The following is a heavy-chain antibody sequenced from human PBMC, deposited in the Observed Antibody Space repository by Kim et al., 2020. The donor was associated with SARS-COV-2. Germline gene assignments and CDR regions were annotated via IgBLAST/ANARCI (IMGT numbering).Heavy chain of an antibody. CDR1: GGSFSDYY. J-gene: IGHJ4*02. CDR2: INPSGTT. D-gene: IGHD6-13*01. V-gene: IGHV4-34*01. Sequence: SETLSLTCAVYGGSFSDYYWTWIRQPPGKGLEWIGEINPSGTTNYNPSLKSRVTISVDTSKNQFSLKLTSMTAADTALYYCARTRRLGSSWGLDYWGRGTRVTVSS. CDR3: ARTRRLGSSWGLDY.